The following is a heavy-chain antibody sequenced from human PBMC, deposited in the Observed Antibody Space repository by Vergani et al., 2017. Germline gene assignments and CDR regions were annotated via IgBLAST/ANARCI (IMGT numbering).Heavy chain of an antibody. CDR3: ARAVPYYYGSGSYYNVGPESPGWFDP. J-gene: IGHJ5*02. CDR2: INPNSGGT. Sequence: QVQLLQSGAEVKKPGASVKVSCKASGYTFTGYYMHWVRQHPGQGLEWMGWINPNSGGTNYSQQFQGRVTMTWDTAISPAYMELCRLRSDAAAVYYCARAVPYYYGSGSYYNVGPESPGWFDPWGQGTLVTVSS. CDR1: GYTFTGYY. D-gene: IGHD3-10*01. V-gene: IGHV1-2*02.